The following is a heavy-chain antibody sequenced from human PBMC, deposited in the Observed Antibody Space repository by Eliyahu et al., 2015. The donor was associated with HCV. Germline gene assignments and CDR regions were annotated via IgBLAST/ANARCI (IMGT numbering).Heavy chain of an antibody. CDR2: INPNSGGT. V-gene: IGHV1-2*02. Sequence: QVQLVQSGAEVKXPGXSVKVSCXPXXXIFTGYYIHWVRQAPGXGLEWMGWINPNSGGTNYALNFQGRVTMTRDTSISTAYMELSRLRSDDTAVYYCARDLGGNSIIDYWGQGTLVTVSS. J-gene: IGHJ4*02. CDR3: ARDLGGNSIIDY. D-gene: IGHD4-23*01. CDR1: XXIFTGYY.